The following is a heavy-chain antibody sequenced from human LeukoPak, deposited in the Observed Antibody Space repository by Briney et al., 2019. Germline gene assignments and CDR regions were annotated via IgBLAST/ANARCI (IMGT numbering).Heavy chain of an antibody. V-gene: IGHV1-2*02. CDR2: INPNSGGT. CDR1: GYTFTGYY. D-gene: IGHD1-1*01. J-gene: IGHJ4*02. CDR3: ARVNRNWNDLSDY. Sequence: ASVTVSCKASGYTFTGYYMHWVRQAPGQGLEWMGWINPNSGGTNYAQKFQGRVTMTRDTSISTAYMELSRLRSDDTAVYYCARVNRNWNDLSDYWGQGTLVTVSS.